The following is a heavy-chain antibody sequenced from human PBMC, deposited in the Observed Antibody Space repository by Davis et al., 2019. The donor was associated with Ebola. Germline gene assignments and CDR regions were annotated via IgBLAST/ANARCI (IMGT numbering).Heavy chain of an antibody. J-gene: IGHJ4*02. Sequence: ASVKVSCKASGYTFTSYAMHWVRQAPGQRLEWMGWINAGNGNTKYSQKFQGRVTITRNTSASTAYMELSSLRSEDTAVYYCARVLGYCSGGSCYEHLDYWGQGTLVTVSS. CDR1: GYTFTSYA. CDR3: ARVLGYCSGGSCYEHLDY. V-gene: IGHV1-3*01. CDR2: INAGNGNT. D-gene: IGHD2-15*01.